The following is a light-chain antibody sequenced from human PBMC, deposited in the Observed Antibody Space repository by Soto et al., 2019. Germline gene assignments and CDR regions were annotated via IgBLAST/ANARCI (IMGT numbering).Light chain of an antibody. CDR2: DAS. Sequence: DIQMTQSPSTLPASVGDRVTITCRASQSISNWLAWYQQKPGTAPKLLIYDASSLESGVPSTFSGSGSGTEFTLTISSLKPDDFATYDCQKYNHYSGRTFGGGTKVDIK. CDR3: QKYNHYSGRT. CDR1: QSISNW. V-gene: IGKV1-5*01. J-gene: IGKJ4*01.